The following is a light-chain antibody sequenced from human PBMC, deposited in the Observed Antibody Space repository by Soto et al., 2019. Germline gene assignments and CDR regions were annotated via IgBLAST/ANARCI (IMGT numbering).Light chain of an antibody. J-gene: IGLJ3*02. Sequence: QSALTQPASVSGSPGQSITISCTGTSSDVGSYNLVSWYQQHPGKAPKLMIYEGSKRPSGASNRFSGSKSGNTASLTISGLQAEDEADYYCCSYAGSSLKVFGGGTKLTVL. V-gene: IGLV2-23*01. CDR2: EGS. CDR3: CSYAGSSLKV. CDR1: SSDVGSYNL.